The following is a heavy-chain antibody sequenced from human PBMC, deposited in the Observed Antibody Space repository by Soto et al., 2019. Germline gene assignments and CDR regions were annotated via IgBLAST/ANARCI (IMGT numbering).Heavy chain of an antibody. CDR3: ADDKVPTDPYNCVDP. CDR1: GFTFGTSA. J-gene: IGHJ5*02. CDR2: IVVGTDYT. D-gene: IGHD1-20*01. Sequence: GASVKVSCKASGFTFGTSAIHWVRQARGHRLEWIGWIVVGTDYTEYAQRFHERVTIPRDMSTSTAYMELSSLTSDVTAIYSCADDKVPTDPYNCVDPWGQGTLVTVPS. V-gene: IGHV1-58*02.